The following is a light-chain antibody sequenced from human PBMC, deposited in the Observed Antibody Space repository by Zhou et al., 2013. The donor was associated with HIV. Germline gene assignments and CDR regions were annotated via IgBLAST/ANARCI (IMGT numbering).Light chain of an antibody. V-gene: IGKV1-5*03. Sequence: DIQMTQSPSTLSASVGDRVTITCRASQDIGDYLAWYQHKPGKAPKLLIYSASTLQTGVPSRFSGAGSGTDFTLTISCLQSDDFAVYYCQQYYSYPLTFGGGTALEIK. CDR3: QQYYSYPLT. J-gene: IGKJ4*01. CDR2: SAS. CDR1: QDIGDY.